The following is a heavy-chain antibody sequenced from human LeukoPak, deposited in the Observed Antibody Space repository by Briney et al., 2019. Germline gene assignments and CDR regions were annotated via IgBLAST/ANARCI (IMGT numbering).Heavy chain of an antibody. D-gene: IGHD3-10*01. CDR3: ARDGHAYGRGSPHY. CDR2: ISSSGSNK. V-gene: IGHV3-11*01. J-gene: IGHJ4*02. CDR1: GYTFSDYY. Sequence: PGGSLRLSCAASGYTFSDYYMSWIRQAPGKGLEWVSYISSSGSNKYYADSVKGRFTISRDNAKNSYLQMNSLRAEDTAVYYCARDGHAYGRGSPHYWGQGTLVTVSS.